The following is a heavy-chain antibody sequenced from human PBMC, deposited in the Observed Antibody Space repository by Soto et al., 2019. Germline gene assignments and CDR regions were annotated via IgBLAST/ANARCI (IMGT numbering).Heavy chain of an antibody. Sequence: ASVKVSCKASGYTFTSYYMHWVRQAPGQGLEWMGIINPSGGSTSYAQKFQGRVTMTRDTSTSTVYMELSSLRSEDTAVYYCARFGILNYYYSSGYSYFDYWGQGTLVTVSS. CDR3: ARFGILNYYYSSGYSYFDY. CDR2: INPSGGST. V-gene: IGHV1-46*01. CDR1: GYTFTSYY. D-gene: IGHD3-22*01. J-gene: IGHJ4*02.